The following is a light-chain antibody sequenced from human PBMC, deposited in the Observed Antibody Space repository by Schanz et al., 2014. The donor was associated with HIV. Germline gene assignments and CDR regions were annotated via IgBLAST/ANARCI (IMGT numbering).Light chain of an antibody. CDR3: ASYTTSHTFV. Sequence: QSALTQPASVSGSPGQSITISCTGTSSDIGAYNYVSWYQQYPGKAPKLMIYDVSYRPSGVSNRFSGSKSGNTASLTISGLQAEDEADYYCASYTTSHTFVFGTGTKLTVL. V-gene: IGLV2-14*01. CDR2: DVS. J-gene: IGLJ1*01. CDR1: SSDIGAYNY.